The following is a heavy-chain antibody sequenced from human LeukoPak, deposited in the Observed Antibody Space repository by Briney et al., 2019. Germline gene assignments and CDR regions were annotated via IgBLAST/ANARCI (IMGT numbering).Heavy chain of an antibody. J-gene: IGHJ6*02. Sequence: GGSLRLSCAASGFTFSSYAMSWVRQAPGKGLEWVSAISGSGGSTYYADSVKGRFTISRDNAKNSLYLQMDSLRAEDTAVYYCARDGSIDCSSTSCYSGYYYYGMDVWGQGTTVTVSS. CDR2: ISGSGGST. D-gene: IGHD2-2*01. CDR1: GFTFSSYA. CDR3: ARDGSIDCSSTSCYSGYYYYGMDV. V-gene: IGHV3-23*01.